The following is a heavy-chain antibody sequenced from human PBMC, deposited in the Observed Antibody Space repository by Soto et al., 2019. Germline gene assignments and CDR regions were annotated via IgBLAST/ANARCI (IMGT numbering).Heavy chain of an antibody. CDR2: VSHGGRI. D-gene: IGHD4-4*01. J-gene: IGHJ3*01. Sequence: QVHLQQWGAGVLKPSETLSLECGVVGGSFTDYDWTWVRQPPGRGLEWIGEVSHGGRITYNPSFRSRSSISGDLAKSQFSLRLTSVTAADTAVYYCAGYSSSMVAFEVWDHGTKVTVSS. V-gene: IGHV4-34*02. CDR1: GGSFTDYD. CDR3: AGYSSSMVAFEV.